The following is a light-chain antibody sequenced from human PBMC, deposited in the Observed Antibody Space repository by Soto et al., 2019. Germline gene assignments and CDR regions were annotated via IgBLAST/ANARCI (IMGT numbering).Light chain of an antibody. Sequence: WYQQKPGKAPILLIYGATSLQGGVPSRFSGSGSGTDFTLTISSLQLEDFATYYCQQTYSTPLTFGGGTKVDIK. V-gene: IGKV1-39*01. CDR3: QQTYSTPLT. CDR2: GAT. J-gene: IGKJ4*01.